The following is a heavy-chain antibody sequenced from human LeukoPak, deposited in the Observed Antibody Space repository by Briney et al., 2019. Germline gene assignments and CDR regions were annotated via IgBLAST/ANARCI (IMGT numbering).Heavy chain of an antibody. Sequence: GGSLRLSCVASGFTFSSSWMSWVRQAPGKGLQWVANIKQDGSDKKYVDSLKGRFTVSRDNAQNSLSLQTNSLRAEDTAVYYCARDLLLYFGEVTMAFDYWGLGTLVTVSS. V-gene: IGHV3-7*01. CDR2: IKQDGSDK. CDR3: ARDLLLYFGEVTMAFDY. J-gene: IGHJ4*02. D-gene: IGHD3-10*01. CDR1: GFTFSSSW.